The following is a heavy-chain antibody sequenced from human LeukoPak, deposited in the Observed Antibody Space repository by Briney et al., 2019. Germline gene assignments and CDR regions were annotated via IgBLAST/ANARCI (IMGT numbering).Heavy chain of an antibody. CDR3: AKAYDYVWGSYPLTLEIGY. Sequence: GGSLRLSCAASGFTFSSYAMSWVRQAPGKGLEWVSAISGSGGSTYYADSVKGRFTISRDNSKNTLYLQMNSLRAEDTAVYYCAKAYDYVWGSYPLTLEIGYWGQGTLVTVSS. V-gene: IGHV3-23*01. J-gene: IGHJ4*02. CDR1: GFTFSSYA. CDR2: ISGSGGST. D-gene: IGHD3-16*01.